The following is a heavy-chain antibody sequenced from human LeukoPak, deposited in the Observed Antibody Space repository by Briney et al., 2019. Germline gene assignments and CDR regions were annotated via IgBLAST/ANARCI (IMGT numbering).Heavy chain of an antibody. J-gene: IGHJ4*02. V-gene: IGHV5-10-1*01. CDR3: ASIGGGGSIYYFDY. Sequence: GESLRISCKGSGYSFSSYWISWVRQMPGKGLEWMGRIDPSDSYTNYSPSFQGHVTISADKSISTAYLQWSSLRASDTAMYYCASIGGGGSIYYFDYWGQGTLVTVSS. CDR2: IDPSDSYT. D-gene: IGHD2-2*01. CDR1: GYSFSSYW.